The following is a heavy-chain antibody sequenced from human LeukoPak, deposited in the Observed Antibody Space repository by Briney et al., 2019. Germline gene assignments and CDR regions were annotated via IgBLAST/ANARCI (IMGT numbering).Heavy chain of an antibody. J-gene: IGHJ4*02. CDR3: AKDMGIAVTGNIAY. D-gene: IGHD6-19*01. V-gene: IGHV3-9*01. CDR1: GFTFDDYG. Sequence: PGRSLRLSCAASGFTFDDYGMYWVRQAPGKGLEWVSGISWNSGSTGYADSVKGRFTISRDNAKNSLYLQMNSLGAEDAAFYYCAKDMGIAVTGNIAYWGQGTLVTVSS. CDR2: ISWNSGST.